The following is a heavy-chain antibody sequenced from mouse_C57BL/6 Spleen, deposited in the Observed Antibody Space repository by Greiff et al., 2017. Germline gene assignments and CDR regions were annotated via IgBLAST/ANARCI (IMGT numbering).Heavy chain of an antibody. V-gene: IGHV5-6*01. CDR1: GFTFSSYG. CDR2: MSSGGSYT. Sequence: EVQLVESGGDLVKPGGSLKLSCAASGFTFSSYGMSWVRQTPDKRLEWVATMSSGGSYTYYPDSVKGRFTISRDNAKNTLYLQMSSLKSEDTAMYYCARQGGSSPYWYFDVWGTGTTVTVSS. J-gene: IGHJ1*03. D-gene: IGHD1-1*01. CDR3: ARQGGSSPYWYFDV.